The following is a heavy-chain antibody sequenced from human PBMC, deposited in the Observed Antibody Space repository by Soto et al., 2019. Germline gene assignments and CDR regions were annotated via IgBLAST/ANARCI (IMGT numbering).Heavy chain of an antibody. V-gene: IGHV1-69*06. CDR1: GGTFSSNP. CDR3: GRRQTSGYNRYFDS. J-gene: IGHJ4*02. Sequence: SVKVSCKASGGTFSSNPISWMRQAPGQGLEWMGGTIPTFGAGSYAQRFQGRLTITADKSTNTAYMELSSLRPEDTAVYYCGRRQTSGYNRYFDSWGQGTLVTVSS. D-gene: IGHD5-12*01. CDR2: TIPTFGAG.